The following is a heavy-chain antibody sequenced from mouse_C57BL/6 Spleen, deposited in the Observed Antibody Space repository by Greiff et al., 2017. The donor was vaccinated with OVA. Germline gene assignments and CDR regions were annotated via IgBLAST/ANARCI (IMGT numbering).Heavy chain of an antibody. CDR1: GYAFSSSW. J-gene: IGHJ3*01. CDR3: ARSGTERAWFAY. D-gene: IGHD3-3*01. V-gene: IGHV1-82*01. CDR2: IYPGDGDT. Sequence: VQLQQSGPELVKPGASVKISCKASGYAFSSSWMNWVKQRPGKGLEWIGRIYPGDGDTNYNGKFKGKATLTADKSSSTAYMQLSSLTSEDSAVYFCARSGTERAWFAYWGQGTLVTVSA.